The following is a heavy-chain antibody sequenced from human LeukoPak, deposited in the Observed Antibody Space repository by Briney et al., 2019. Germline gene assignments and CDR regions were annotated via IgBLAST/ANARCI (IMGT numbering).Heavy chain of an antibody. CDR2: TYPADSDT. CDR3: ARRAEAMVHFDY. D-gene: IGHD5-18*01. J-gene: IGHJ4*02. V-gene: IGHV5-51*01. Sequence: GESLQISCRTSGYSFTSYWIGWVRQLPGKGREWMGVTYPADSDTRYTPSFQGQVTISADESISTAYLQWSSLKASDTAMYYCARRAEAMVHFDYWGQGTLVPVSS. CDR1: GYSFTSYW.